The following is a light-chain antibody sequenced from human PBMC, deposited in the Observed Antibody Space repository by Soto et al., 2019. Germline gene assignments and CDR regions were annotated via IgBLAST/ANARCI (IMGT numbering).Light chain of an antibody. CDR1: SSNIGAGYE. CDR3: QSSDSSLSGYV. J-gene: IGLJ1*01. V-gene: IGLV1-40*01. CDR2: ENN. Sequence: QPVLTQPPSVSEAPGQRVTISCSESSSNIGAGYEAHWYQQVPGTAPKLLIYENNNRPSGVPDRFSGSKSGTSASLAITGLQAQDEAEYHCQSSDSSLSGYVFGTGTKLTVL.